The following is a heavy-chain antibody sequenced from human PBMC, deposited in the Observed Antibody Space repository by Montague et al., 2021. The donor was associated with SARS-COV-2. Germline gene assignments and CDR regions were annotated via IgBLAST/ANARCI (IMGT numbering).Heavy chain of an antibody. CDR1: GGSIRTSSYY. J-gene: IGHJ3*02. D-gene: IGHD4-17*01. V-gene: IGHV4-39*01. CDR3: AMRGGALDSFDI. Sequence: SETLSLTCTVSGGSIRTSSYYWGWLRQPPGKELDWIGRIYYSGSTYYNPSIKSRVTISVDTSKNQFSLTLSSVTAADTAVYYCAMRGGALDSFDIWGQGTMVIVSS. CDR2: IYYSGST.